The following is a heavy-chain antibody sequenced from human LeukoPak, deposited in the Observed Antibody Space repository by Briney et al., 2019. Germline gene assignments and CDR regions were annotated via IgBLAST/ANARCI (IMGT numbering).Heavy chain of an antibody. CDR1: GGSISVYY. Sequence: SETLSLTCTVSGGSISVYYWNWVRQSAGKGLEWIGRMHSSGSTNYNPSLKSRVTMSIDTSEKQFSLKLRSVTAADTALYFCARGYSDGTGYYYPPFDYWGQGVLVTASS. D-gene: IGHD3-22*01. J-gene: IGHJ4*02. CDR3: ARGYSDGTGYYYPPFDY. CDR2: MHSSGST. V-gene: IGHV4-4*07.